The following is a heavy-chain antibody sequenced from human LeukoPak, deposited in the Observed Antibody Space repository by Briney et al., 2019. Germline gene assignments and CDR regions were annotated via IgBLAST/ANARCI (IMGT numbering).Heavy chain of an antibody. CDR1: GGSISSFY. CDR3: ARGVWYFDL. J-gene: IGHJ2*01. V-gene: IGHV4-59*01. Sequence: SETLSLTCTVSGGSISSFYWSWIRQPPGKRLEWIGYTYYSGSADYNPSLKSRVTISIDTSKTQFSLRLSSVTAADTAVYYCARGVWYFDLWGRGTLVTVSS. CDR2: TYYSGSA.